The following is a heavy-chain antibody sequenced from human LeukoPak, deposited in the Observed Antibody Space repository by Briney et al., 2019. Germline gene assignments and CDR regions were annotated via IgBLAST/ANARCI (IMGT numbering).Heavy chain of an antibody. D-gene: IGHD3-3*01. CDR2: IKQDGSEK. J-gene: IGHJ6*03. CDR3: ARDPAFWSGYRHYYYSYMDV. V-gene: IGHV3-7*01. Sequence: GGSLRLSSAASGFTFSSYCMSWVRQAPAKGREWVANIKQDGSEKYYVDSVKGRFTTSRDNAKNSLYLQMNSLRAEDMAVYYCARDPAFWSGYRHYYYSYMDVWGKGTTVTVPS. CDR1: GFTFSSYC.